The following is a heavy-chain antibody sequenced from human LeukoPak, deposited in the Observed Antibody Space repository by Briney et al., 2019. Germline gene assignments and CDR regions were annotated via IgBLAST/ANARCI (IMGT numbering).Heavy chain of an antibody. D-gene: IGHD3-22*01. J-gene: IGHJ4*02. Sequence: ASVKVSCKASGYTFTGYYMHWVRQAPGQGLEWMGWINPNSGGTNYAQKFQGRVTMTRDTSISTAYMELSRLRSDDTAVYYCARVGGYYDSSGYYYRWGQGTLVTVSS. V-gene: IGHV1-2*02. CDR2: INPNSGGT. CDR1: GYTFTGYY. CDR3: ARVGGYYDSSGYYYR.